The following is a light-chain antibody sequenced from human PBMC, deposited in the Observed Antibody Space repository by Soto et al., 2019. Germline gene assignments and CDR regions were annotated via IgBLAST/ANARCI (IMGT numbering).Light chain of an antibody. CDR1: QSVSSSY. Sequence: IVLTQSPGTLSLSPGERATLSCRASQSVSSSYLAWYQQKPGQAPRLLIHGASNRATGIPDRFSGSGSGTDFTLTISRLEPEDFAVYYCQHYDSSPYTFGQGTKLEIK. V-gene: IGKV3-20*01. J-gene: IGKJ2*01. CDR2: GAS. CDR3: QHYDSSPYT.